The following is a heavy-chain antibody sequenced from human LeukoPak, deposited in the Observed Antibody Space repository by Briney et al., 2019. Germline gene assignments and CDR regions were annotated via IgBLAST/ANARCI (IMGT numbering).Heavy chain of an antibody. J-gene: IGHJ6*03. V-gene: IGHV1-8*01. CDR3: ARGLRRVRGGRFFYYYMDV. CDR1: GYSFTSYF. Sequence: ASVKVSCKASGYSFTSYFINWVRQAPGQGLEWVGWTNPDSVKTGSAQRFQGYAQKFQGRVTMTRDTSMSTAYMELSSLRPEDTAVYYCARGLRRVRGGRFFYYYMDVWGKGTTVTVSS. D-gene: IGHD3-10*01. CDR2: TNPDSVKTGSAQRFQ.